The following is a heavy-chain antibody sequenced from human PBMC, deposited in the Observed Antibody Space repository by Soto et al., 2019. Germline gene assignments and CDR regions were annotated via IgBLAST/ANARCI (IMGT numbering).Heavy chain of an antibody. CDR2: IYYSGST. V-gene: IGHV4-31*03. J-gene: IGHJ5*02. Sequence: QVPLQESGPGLVKPSQTLFLTCTVPGGSISSGGFYWSWIRQHPGKGLEWIGYIYYSGSTYYNPSLKSRVNISVDTSKNQFSLKLSSVTAADTAGYYCARSEVLELPLSYNWFDRWGQGTLVTVSS. CDR3: ARSEVLELPLSYNWFDR. CDR1: GGSISSGGFY. D-gene: IGHD1-7*01.